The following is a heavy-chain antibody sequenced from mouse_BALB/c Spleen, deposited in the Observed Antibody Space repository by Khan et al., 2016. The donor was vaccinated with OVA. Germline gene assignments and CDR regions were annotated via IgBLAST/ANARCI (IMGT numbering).Heavy chain of an antibody. V-gene: IGHV1S29*02. J-gene: IGHJ2*01. D-gene: IGHD2-4*01. CDR2: IYPYNGGT. CDR3: ARSRGPGYDYCFDY. Sequence: VQLQQSGPELVKPGASVKISCKASGYTFTDYNMHWVKQSHGKSLEWIGYIYPYNGGTGYNQKIKSKATLTVDNSSSTAYMELRSLTSEDSAVYYCARSRGPGYDYCFDYWGQGTTLTVSS. CDR1: GYTFTDYN.